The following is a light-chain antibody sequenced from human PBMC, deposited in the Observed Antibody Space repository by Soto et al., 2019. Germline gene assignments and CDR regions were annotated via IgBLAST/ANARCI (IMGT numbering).Light chain of an antibody. V-gene: IGKV3-20*01. J-gene: IGKJ1*01. Sequence: EIVLTQSPCTLSLSPGERATLSCRASQSVTSNYLAWYQQKPGQAPKLLIFGASIRDTGIPDRFRGSGSGTDFTLTISRLEPEDFAVYYCQQYGISPGTFGQGTKVDIK. CDR1: QSVTSNY. CDR2: GAS. CDR3: QQYGISPGT.